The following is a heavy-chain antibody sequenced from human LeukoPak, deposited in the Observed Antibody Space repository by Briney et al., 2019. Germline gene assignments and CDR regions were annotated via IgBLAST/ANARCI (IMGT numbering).Heavy chain of an antibody. J-gene: IGHJ4*02. CDR2: IYPGDSHT. V-gene: IGHV5-51*01. CDR3: ARRDYYGSGSYYGNFDY. CDR1: GYSFTNPW. D-gene: IGHD3-10*01. Sequence: GESLKISCKSSGYSFTNPWIGWVRQMPGKGLEWMGVIYPGDSHTRYSPSFQGQVTISADKSISTAYLQWSSLKASDTAMYYCARRDYYGSGSYYGNFDYWGQGTLVTVSS.